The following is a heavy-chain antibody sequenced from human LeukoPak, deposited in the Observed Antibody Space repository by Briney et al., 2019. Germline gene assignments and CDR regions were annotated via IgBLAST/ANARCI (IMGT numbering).Heavy chain of an antibody. D-gene: IGHD6-25*01. Sequence: GGSLRLSRAASGFTVSSNYMSWVRQAPGKGLEWVSAITGNSDSTYYADSVKGRFTISRDNSKNTLYLQMNSLRVEDTAVYSCAKGSSSARPYYFDYWGQGALVTVSS. CDR1: GFTVSSNY. V-gene: IGHV3-23*01. CDR3: AKGSSSARPYYFDY. J-gene: IGHJ4*02. CDR2: ITGNSDST.